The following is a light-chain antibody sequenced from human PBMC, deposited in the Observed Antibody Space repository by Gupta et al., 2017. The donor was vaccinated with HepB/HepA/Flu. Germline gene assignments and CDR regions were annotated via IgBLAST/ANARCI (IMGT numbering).Light chain of an antibody. V-gene: IGLV3-1*01. Sequence: SYELTQPPSVSVSPGQTATITCSGHKLEDKYACWYQQKPGQSPVLVMYQDNKRPSGIPERFSGSNSGNTATLTISGTQAMDEADYYCQAWDTTTLDVFGTGTKVTV. CDR3: QAWDTTTLDV. CDR1: KLEDKY. CDR2: QDN. J-gene: IGLJ1*01.